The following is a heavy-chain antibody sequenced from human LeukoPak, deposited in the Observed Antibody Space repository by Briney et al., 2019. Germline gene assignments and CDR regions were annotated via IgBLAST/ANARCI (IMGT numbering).Heavy chain of an antibody. Sequence: SQTLSLTCAVSGGSISSGGYSWSWIRQPPGKGLEWTGYIYHSGSTYYNPSLKSRVTISVDRSKNQFSLKLSSVTAADTAVYYCASRTLYGSGRSYFDYWGQGTLVTVSS. V-gene: IGHV4-30-2*01. CDR3: ASRTLYGSGRSYFDY. J-gene: IGHJ4*02. CDR1: GGSISSGGYS. D-gene: IGHD3-10*01. CDR2: IYHSGST.